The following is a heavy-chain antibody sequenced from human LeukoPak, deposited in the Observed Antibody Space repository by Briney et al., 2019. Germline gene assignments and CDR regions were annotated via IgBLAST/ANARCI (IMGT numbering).Heavy chain of an antibody. Sequence: SETLSLTCTVSGGSISSYYWSWIRQPPGKGLEWIGYIYYSGSTYYNPSLKSRVTISVDTSKNQFSLKLSSVTAADTAVYYCARRAYDFWSGYSYFDYWGQGTLVTVSS. CDR2: IYYSGST. D-gene: IGHD3-3*01. J-gene: IGHJ4*02. CDR3: ARRAYDFWSGYSYFDY. V-gene: IGHV4-59*01. CDR1: GGSISSYY.